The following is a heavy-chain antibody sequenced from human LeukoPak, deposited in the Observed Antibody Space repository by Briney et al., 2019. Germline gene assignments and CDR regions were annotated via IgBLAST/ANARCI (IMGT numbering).Heavy chain of an antibody. V-gene: IGHV3-30*03. D-gene: IGHD7-27*01. CDR1: GFTLGSYG. Sequence: GGSLRLSCAASGFTLGSYGMHCPRQAPAKGLEGVAFISYDRSETYYADSVKGRFTISRDNSKNTLYLQMNSLRAEDTAVYYCARGTGEMDWYFDLWGRGTLVTVSS. J-gene: IGHJ2*01. CDR3: ARGTGEMDWYFDL. CDR2: ISYDRSET.